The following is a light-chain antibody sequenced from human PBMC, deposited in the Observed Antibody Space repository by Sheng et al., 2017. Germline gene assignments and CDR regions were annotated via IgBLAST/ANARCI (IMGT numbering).Light chain of an antibody. V-gene: IGKV1-5*03. CDR1: HSIDSW. CDR3: QQYSSYPWT. CDR2: KAS. J-gene: IGKJ1*01. Sequence: DIQMTQSPSTLSASVGDRVTITCRASHSIDSWLAWYQQKPGKAPNLLIYKASTLERGVTSTFSGSGSGTEFTLTISSLQPDDFATYYCQQYSSYPWTFGQGTKVEIK.